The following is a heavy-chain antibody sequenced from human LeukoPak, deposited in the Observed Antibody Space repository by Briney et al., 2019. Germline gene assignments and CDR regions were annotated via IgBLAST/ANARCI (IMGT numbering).Heavy chain of an antibody. V-gene: IGHV1-69*06. CDR2: IIPIFGTA. D-gene: IGHD5-24*01. Sequence: SVKVSCKASGGTFSSYAIRWVRQAPGQGLEWMGRIIPIFGTANYAQKFQGRVTITADKSTSTAYMELSSLRSEDTAVYYCARDRNSGEMATITDYWGQGTLVTVSS. J-gene: IGHJ4*02. CDR3: ARDRNSGEMATITDY. CDR1: GGTFSSYA.